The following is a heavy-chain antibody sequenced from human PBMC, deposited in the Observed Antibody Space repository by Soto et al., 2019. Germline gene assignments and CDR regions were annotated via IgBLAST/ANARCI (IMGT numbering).Heavy chain of an antibody. Sequence: PSETLSLTCSVSGGYMSSYYWSWIRQPPGKGLEWIGYIYYSGSTHYNPSLKSRVSMSVDTSKNELSLKVNSVTAADTAVYHCARSVSSNWFFDYWGQGALVTVSS. D-gene: IGHD6-13*01. CDR3: ARSVSSNWFFDY. CDR1: GGYMSSYY. V-gene: IGHV4-59*08. J-gene: IGHJ4*02. CDR2: IYYSGST.